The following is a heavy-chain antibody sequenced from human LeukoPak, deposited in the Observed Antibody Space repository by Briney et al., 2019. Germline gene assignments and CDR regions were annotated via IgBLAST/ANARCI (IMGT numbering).Heavy chain of an antibody. CDR3: ARTFSGYYFYMDV. J-gene: IGHJ6*03. V-gene: IGHV4-59*01. D-gene: IGHD3-10*01. Sequence: SETLSLTCTVSGGSTSSYYWSWIRQPPGKGLEWIGYIYYSGSTNYNPSLKSRVTISVDTSKNQFSLKLSSVTAADTAVYYCARTFSGYYFYMDVWGKGTTVTVSS. CDR2: IYYSGST. CDR1: GGSTSSYY.